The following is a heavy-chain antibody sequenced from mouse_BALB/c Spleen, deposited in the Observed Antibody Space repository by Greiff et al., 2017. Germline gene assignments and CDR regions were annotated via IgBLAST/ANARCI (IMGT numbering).Heavy chain of an antibody. Sequence: QVQLKQSGAELVRPGTSVKVSCKASGYAFTNYLIEWVKQRPGQGLEWIGVINPGSGGTNYNEKFKGKATLTADKSSSTAYMQLSSLTSDDSAVYFCARPRDGYYSMDYWGQGTSVTVSS. CDR1: GYAFTNYL. V-gene: IGHV1-54*03. D-gene: IGHD2-3*01. CDR2: INPGSGGT. J-gene: IGHJ4*01. CDR3: ARPRDGYYSMDY.